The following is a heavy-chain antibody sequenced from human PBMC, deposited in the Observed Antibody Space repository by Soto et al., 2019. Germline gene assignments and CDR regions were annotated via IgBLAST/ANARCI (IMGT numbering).Heavy chain of an antibody. V-gene: IGHV3-30*18. Sequence: VGSLRLSCAASGFTFSSYGMHWVRKAPGKGLEWVAVISYDGSNKYYADSVKGRFTISGDNSKNTLYLQMNSLRAEDTAVYYCAKVSRPRSGSYRYFDYWGQGTLVTVSS. CDR1: GFTFSSYG. CDR2: ISYDGSNK. CDR3: AKVSRPRSGSYRYFDY. D-gene: IGHD1-26*01. J-gene: IGHJ4*02.